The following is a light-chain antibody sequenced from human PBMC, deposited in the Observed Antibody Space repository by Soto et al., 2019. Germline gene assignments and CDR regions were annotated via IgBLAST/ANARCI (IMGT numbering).Light chain of an antibody. CDR3: QQYHSLIT. Sequence: IQMTQSPYSLSASVGDRVTITFQASQDISNYLNWYQQKPGKAPKLLISDASRLETGVPSRFSGRGSGTDFTFTISSLQPEDIATYYCQQYHSLITFGRGTLLEI. V-gene: IGKV1-33*01. J-gene: IGKJ5*01. CDR2: DAS. CDR1: QDISNY.